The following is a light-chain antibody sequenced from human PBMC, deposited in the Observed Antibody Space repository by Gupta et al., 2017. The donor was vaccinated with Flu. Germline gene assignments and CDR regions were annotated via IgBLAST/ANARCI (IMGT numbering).Light chain of an antibody. CDR1: QSVSSY. V-gene: IGKV3-11*01. J-gene: IGKJ1*01. Sequence: EIVLTQSPATLSLSPGERATRSCRASQSVSSYLAWYQQKPGQAPRLLIYDASNRATGIPARFSGSGSGTDFTLAISSLEPEDFAVYYCQQRSNWPPWTFGQGTKVEIK. CDR2: DAS. CDR3: QQRSNWPPWT.